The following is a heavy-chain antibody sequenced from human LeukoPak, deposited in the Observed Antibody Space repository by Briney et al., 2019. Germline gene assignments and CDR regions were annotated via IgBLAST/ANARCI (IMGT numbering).Heavy chain of an antibody. D-gene: IGHD6-13*01. CDR1: GFTFSSCA. V-gene: IGHV3-23*01. Sequence: GGSLRLSCAASGFTFSSCAMSWVRQAPGKGLEWVSAISGSGGSTYYADSAKGRFTISRDNSKNTLYLQMNSLRAEDTAVYYCAKRSVAAAGTRFFFDYWGQGTLVTVSS. CDR3: AKRSVAAAGTRFFFDY. CDR2: ISGSGGST. J-gene: IGHJ4*02.